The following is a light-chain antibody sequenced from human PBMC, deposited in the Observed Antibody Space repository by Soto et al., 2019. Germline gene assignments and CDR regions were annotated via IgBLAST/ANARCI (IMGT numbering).Light chain of an antibody. CDR2: MAS. J-gene: IGKJ1*01. CDR1: QSITNW. V-gene: IGKV1-5*03. CDR3: QQYYRQAT. Sequence: DIQMTQSPSTLSASVGDRVTITCRASQSITNWLAWYQQKLGKAPKPLIYMASSLESGVPSRFSGSGGGTEFTLTISSLQPDDFATYYCQQYYRQATFGQGTKVDIK.